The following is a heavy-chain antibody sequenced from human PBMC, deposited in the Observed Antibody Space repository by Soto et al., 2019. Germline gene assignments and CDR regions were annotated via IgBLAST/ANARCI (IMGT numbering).Heavy chain of an antibody. CDR1: GFTFSNYW. CDR3: ARIDCGGNCYSRSWYFDI. Sequence: EVQLVESGGGLVQPGGSLRLSCVASGFTFSNYWMGWVRQAPGKGLEWVANIRQDGGDKRDLDSVKGRFTISRDNAQNSLYLHMNSLRAEDTAVYYCARIDCGGNCYSRSWYFDIWGRGTLVTVSS. CDR2: IRQDGGDK. D-gene: IGHD2-21*02. J-gene: IGHJ2*01. V-gene: IGHV3-7*03.